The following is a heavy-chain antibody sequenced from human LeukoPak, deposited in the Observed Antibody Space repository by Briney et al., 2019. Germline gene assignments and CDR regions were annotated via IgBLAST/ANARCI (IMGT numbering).Heavy chain of an antibody. CDR3: ARVARETVVDIVVVPAKYYYYGMDV. CDR2: IYYSGST. J-gene: IGHJ6*02. V-gene: IGHV4-30-4*01. D-gene: IGHD2-2*03. CDR1: GGSISSGDYY. Sequence: SETLSLTCTVSGGSISSGDYYWSWTRQPPGKGLEWIGYIYYSGSTYYNPSLKSRVTISVDASKNQFSLKLSSVTAADTAVYYCARVARETVVDIVVVPAKYYYYGMDVWGQGTTVTVSS.